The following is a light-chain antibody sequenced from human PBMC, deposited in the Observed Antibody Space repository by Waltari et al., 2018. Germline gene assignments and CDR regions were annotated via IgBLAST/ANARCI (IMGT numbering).Light chain of an antibody. J-gene: IGKJ1*01. Sequence: EVVLTQPTDTLSLSPGERATLPCRASQNINTDLGWYQQRPAQAPRLLIFDASNRAAGIPFRFSGRGSGTDFTLIISTLEPEDSAVYYCQQRYSWPRTFGQGTKVEIK. CDR3: QQRYSWPRT. CDR1: QNINTD. V-gene: IGKV3-11*01. CDR2: DAS.